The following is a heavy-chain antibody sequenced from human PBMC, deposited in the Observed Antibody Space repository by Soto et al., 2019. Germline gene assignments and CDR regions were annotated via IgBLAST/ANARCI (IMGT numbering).Heavy chain of an antibody. Sequence: GVSLILSCAASGGACSNYAMNWVRQAPGKRLEWVSGISAGGHITDYADSVKGRFTISRDNSKNTLYLQMNSLRAEDTAVYYCAKDSGTNLRRVYWGQGTLVNVSS. D-gene: IGHD3-10*01. V-gene: IGHV3-23*01. CDR3: AKDSGTNLRRVY. CDR2: ISAGGHIT. CDR1: GGACSNYA. J-gene: IGHJ4*02.